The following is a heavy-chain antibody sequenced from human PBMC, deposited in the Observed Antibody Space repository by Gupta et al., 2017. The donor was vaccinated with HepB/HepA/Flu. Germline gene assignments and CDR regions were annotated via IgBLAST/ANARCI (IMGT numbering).Heavy chain of an antibody. D-gene: IGHD2-2*01. CDR3: ARDTRTNYYYYYMDV. J-gene: IGHJ6*03. V-gene: IGHV3-53*01. CDR1: GFTVSSNY. CDR2: IYSGGST. Sequence: EVQLVESGGGLIQPGGSLRLSCAASGFTVSSNYMSWVRQAPGKGLEWVSVIYSGGSTYYADSVKGRFTISRDNAKNTLYLQMNSLRAEDTAVYYCARDTRTNYYYYYMDVWGKGTTVTVSS.